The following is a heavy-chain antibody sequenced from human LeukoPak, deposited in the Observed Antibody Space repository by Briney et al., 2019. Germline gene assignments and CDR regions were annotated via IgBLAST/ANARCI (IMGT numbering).Heavy chain of an antibody. D-gene: IGHD2-2*01. CDR1: GGSISSSNW. CDR2: IYHSGST. Sequence: PSETLSLTCAVSGGSISSSNWWSWVRQPPGKGLEWIGDIYHSGSTNYNPSLKSRVTISVDKSKNQFSLKLSSVTAADTAVYYCAREDCSSTSCYGGWFDPWGQGTLVTVSS. V-gene: IGHV4-4*02. J-gene: IGHJ5*02. CDR3: AREDCSSTSCYGGWFDP.